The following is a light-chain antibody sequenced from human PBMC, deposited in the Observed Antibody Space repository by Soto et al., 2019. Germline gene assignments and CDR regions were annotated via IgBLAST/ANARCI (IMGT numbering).Light chain of an antibody. V-gene: IGKV1-39*01. CDR2: GAS. Sequence: DIQMTQSPSSLSASVGDRVTITCRASQTINSYLNWYQQKPGTVPKVLLYGASTLQSGVPPRFSGSGSGTEFTLSISSLQPEDFATDHCQQSYSPPYTFGQGTRLEI. J-gene: IGKJ2*01. CDR3: QQSYSPPYT. CDR1: QTINSY.